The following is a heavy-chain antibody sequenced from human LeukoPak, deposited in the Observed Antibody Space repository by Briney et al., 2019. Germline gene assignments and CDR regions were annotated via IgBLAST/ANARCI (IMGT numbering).Heavy chain of an antibody. Sequence: ASVKLSCKTSGYTFSNSGLHWVRQAPGQSLEWMGWINAGNGNTKYSQKFQDRLTITRDTSASTVYMELNSLKSEDTAMYYCARGRGLIGTSRFDPWGQGTLVIVSS. CDR2: INAGNGNT. V-gene: IGHV1-3*01. J-gene: IGHJ5*02. D-gene: IGHD3-10*01. CDR1: GYTFSNSG. CDR3: ARGRGLIGTSRFDP.